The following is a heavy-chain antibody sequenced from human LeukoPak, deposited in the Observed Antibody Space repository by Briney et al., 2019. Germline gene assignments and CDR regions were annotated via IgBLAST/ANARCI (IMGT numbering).Heavy chain of an antibody. V-gene: IGHV4-34*01. D-gene: IGHD5-18*01. J-gene: IGHJ4*02. CDR3: ARGGGGYSYGYEPRSLVYFDY. CDR1: GGSFSGYY. CDR2: INHSGST. Sequence: PSETLSLTCAVYGGSFSGYYWSWIRQPPGKGLEWIGEINHSGSTNYNPSLKSRVTISVDTSKNQFSLKLSSVTAADTAVYYCARGGGGYSYGYEPRSLVYFDYWGQGTLVTVSS.